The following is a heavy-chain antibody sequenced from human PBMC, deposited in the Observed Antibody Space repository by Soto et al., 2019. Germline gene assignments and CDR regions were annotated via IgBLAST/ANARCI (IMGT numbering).Heavy chain of an antibody. CDR2: IYYTGNT. J-gene: IGHJ5*02. D-gene: IGHD1-26*01. Sequence: QVQLQESGPGVVKPSDTLSVTCTVSGGSVSSRSHFWSWIRQPPGGGLQWIGYIYYTGNTNYSPFLKRRANLSVDTSRNQFALRLTSVTAADTAIYYCARYDAESGSNKLDPWGQGTLVTVS. CDR1: GGSVSSRSHF. V-gene: IGHV4-61*01. CDR3: ARYDAESGSNKLDP.